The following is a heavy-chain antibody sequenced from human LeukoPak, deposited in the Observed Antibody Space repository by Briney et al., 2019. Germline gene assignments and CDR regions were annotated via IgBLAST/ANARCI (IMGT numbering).Heavy chain of an antibody. V-gene: IGHV3-15*01. J-gene: IGHJ4*02. Sequence: GGSLRLSCAASGFTFSNAWMSWVRQAPGKGLEWVGRIKSKTDGVTTDYAAPVKGRFTISRDDSKNTLYLQMNSLRAEDTAVYYCAKDTVVVPAAHFAWWGQGTLVTVSS. CDR2: IKSKTDGVTT. D-gene: IGHD2-2*01. CDR3: AKDTVVVPAAHFAW. CDR1: GFTFSNAW.